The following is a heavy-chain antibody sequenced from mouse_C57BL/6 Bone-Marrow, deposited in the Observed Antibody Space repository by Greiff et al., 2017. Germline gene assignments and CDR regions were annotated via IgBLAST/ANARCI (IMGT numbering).Heavy chain of an antibody. V-gene: IGHV1-42*01. CDR3: ARKWLLSWFAY. D-gene: IGHD2-3*01. CDR1: GYSFTGYY. CDR2: INPSTGGT. Sequence: EVQLQQSGPELVKPGASVKISCKASGYSFTGYYMNWVKQSPEKSLEWIGEINPSTGGTTYNQKFKAKATLTVDKSSSTAYMQLKSLTSEDSAVYYCARKWLLSWFAYWGQGTLVTVSA. J-gene: IGHJ3*01.